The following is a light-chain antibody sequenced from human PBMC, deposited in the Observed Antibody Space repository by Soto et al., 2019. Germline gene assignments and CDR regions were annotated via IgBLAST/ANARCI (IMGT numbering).Light chain of an antibody. Sequence: DIKMSQSPSSLSASVRDRVTMTCRASQSISSYLNWYQQKPVKAPKLLIYAASSLQSGVPSRFSGSGSGTDFTLTISSLQPEDFATYYCQQSYITPRTFGQGTKVDI. CDR1: QSISSY. CDR2: AAS. CDR3: QQSYITPRT. J-gene: IGKJ1*01. V-gene: IGKV1-39*01.